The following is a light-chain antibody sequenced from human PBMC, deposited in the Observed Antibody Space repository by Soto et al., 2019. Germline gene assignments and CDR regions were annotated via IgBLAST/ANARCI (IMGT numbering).Light chain of an antibody. CDR1: SSDVGGYNY. J-gene: IGLJ1*01. Sequence: QSVLTQPASVSGSPGQSITISCTGTSSDVGGYNYVSWYQQHPGKAPKLMIYDVSNRPSGVPNRFSGSKSGNTASLTISGLQAEDEADYYCSSYTRSSTYVFGTGTKVTVL. CDR3: SSYTRSSTYV. V-gene: IGLV2-14*01. CDR2: DVS.